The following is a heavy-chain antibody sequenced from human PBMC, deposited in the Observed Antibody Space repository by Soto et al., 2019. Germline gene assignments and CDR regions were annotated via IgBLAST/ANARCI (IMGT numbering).Heavy chain of an antibody. CDR2: IYYTGSM. Sequence: QLQVLKSGPGLLKPSESLSLTCTVSGGSISSSNSYWGWIRQPPGKGLEWIGSIYYTGSMFYNPSPKSRVTLSVDTSKNQFSLKPHAVTAADTAVYYCARRWPGHGSGWPFASWGQGTPVTVSS. J-gene: IGHJ4*02. CDR3: ARRWPGHGSGWPFAS. CDR1: GGSISSSNSY. V-gene: IGHV4-39*01. D-gene: IGHD6-19*01.